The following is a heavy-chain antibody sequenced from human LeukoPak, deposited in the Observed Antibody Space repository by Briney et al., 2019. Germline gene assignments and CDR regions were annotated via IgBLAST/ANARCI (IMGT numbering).Heavy chain of an antibody. Sequence: GGSLRLSCAASGFTFSSYAMSWVRQAPGKGLEWVSAISGSGGSTYYAGSVKGRFTISRDNSKNTLYLQMNSLRAEDTAVYYCALASKHYDAFDIWGQGTMVTVSS. J-gene: IGHJ3*02. CDR1: GFTFSSYA. V-gene: IGHV3-23*01. CDR2: ISGSGGST. CDR3: ALASKHYDAFDI.